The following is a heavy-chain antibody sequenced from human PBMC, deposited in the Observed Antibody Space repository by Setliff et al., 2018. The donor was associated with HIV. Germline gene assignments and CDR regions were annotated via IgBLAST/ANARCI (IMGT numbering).Heavy chain of an antibody. J-gene: IGHJ3*02. CDR3: ARAGITIFWNAFDM. D-gene: IGHD3-9*01. Sequence: TLSLTCTVSGGSISSSDYYWSWIRQPPGKGLEWIGYMYYSGSTYYNPSLKSRLTISLDASKNQFSLKLSTVTAADTAVYYCARAGITIFWNAFDMWGQGTMVTVSS. CDR1: GGSISSSDYY. V-gene: IGHV4-30-4*08. CDR2: MYYSGST.